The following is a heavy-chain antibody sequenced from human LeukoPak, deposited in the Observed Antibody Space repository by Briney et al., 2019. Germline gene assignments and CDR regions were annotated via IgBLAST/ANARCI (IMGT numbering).Heavy chain of an antibody. V-gene: IGHV4-34*01. J-gene: IGHJ4*02. Sequence: SETLSLTCAVYGGSFRGYYWSWICQPPGKGLEWIGEINHSGSTNYNPSLKSRVTISVDTSKNQFSLKLSSVTAADTAVYSCARGRYGDYERYFDYWGQGTLVTVSS. CDR2: INHSGST. D-gene: IGHD4-17*01. CDR1: GGSFRGYY. CDR3: ARGRYGDYERYFDY.